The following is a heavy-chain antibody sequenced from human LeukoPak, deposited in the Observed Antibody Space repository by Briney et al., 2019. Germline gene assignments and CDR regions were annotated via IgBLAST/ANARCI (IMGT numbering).Heavy chain of an antibody. V-gene: IGHV3-7*03. CDR1: GFTFSSYW. J-gene: IGHJ6*02. Sequence: PGGSLRLSCAASGFTFSSYWMSWVRRAPGKGLEWVANIKQDGSEKYYVDSVKGRFTISRDNAKNSLYLQMNSLRAEDTAVYYCARRELTVSIAAAGYYYYYGMDVWGQGTTVTVSS. D-gene: IGHD6-13*01. CDR2: IKQDGSEK. CDR3: ARRELTVSIAAAGYYYYYGMDV.